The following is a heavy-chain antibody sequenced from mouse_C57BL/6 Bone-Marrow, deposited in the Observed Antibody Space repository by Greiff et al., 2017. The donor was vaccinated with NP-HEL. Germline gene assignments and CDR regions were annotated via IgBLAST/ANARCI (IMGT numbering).Heavy chain of an antibody. V-gene: IGHV1-55*01. J-gene: IGHJ3*01. D-gene: IGHD1-1*01. CDR3: AREPYYYGSNLAWVAY. CDR1: GYTFTSYW. CDR2: IYPGSGST. Sequence: QVQLQQPGAELVKPGASVKMSCKASGYTFTSYWITWVKQRPGQGLEWIGDIYPGSGSTNYNEKFKSKATLTVDTSSSTAYMQLSSLTSEDSAVYYWAREPYYYGSNLAWVAYWGQGTLVTVAA.